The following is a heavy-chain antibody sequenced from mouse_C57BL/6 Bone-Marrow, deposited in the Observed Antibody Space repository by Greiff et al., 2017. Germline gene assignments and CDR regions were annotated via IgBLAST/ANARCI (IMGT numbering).Heavy chain of an antibody. Sequence: DVQLQESGTVLARPGASVKMSCKTSGYTFTSYWMHWVKQRPGQGLEWIGAIYPGNSDTSYNQKFKGKAKLPAVTSASTAYMELSSLTNEDSAVYYCYYYGNYPLAMDYWGQGTSVTVSS. CDR3: YYYGNYPLAMDY. CDR2: IYPGNSDT. D-gene: IGHD2-1*01. J-gene: IGHJ4*01. CDR1: GYTFTSYW. V-gene: IGHV1-5*01.